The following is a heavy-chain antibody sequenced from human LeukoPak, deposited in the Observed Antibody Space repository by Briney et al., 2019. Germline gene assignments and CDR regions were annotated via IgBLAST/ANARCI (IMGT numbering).Heavy chain of an antibody. V-gene: IGHV1-69*13. D-gene: IGHD2-15*01. Sequence: ASVKLSCKASGGTFSSYAISCVRRAPGQGLEWMGGIIPIFGTANYAQKFQGRVTITADESTSTAYMELSSLRSEDTAVYYCARADCSGGSCYRYYSYGMGVWGKGTTVTVSS. J-gene: IGHJ6*04. CDR3: ARADCSGGSCYRYYSYGMGV. CDR2: IIPIFGTA. CDR1: GGTFSSYA.